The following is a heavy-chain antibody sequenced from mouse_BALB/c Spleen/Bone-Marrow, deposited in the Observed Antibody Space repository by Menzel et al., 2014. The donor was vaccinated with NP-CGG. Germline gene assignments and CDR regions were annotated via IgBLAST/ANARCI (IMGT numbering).Heavy chain of an antibody. V-gene: IGHV3-8*02. D-gene: IGHD1-1*01. Sequence: VQLQQSGPSLVKPSQTLSLTCSVTGDSITSGYWNWIRKFPGNKLEYMGYISYSGSTYYNPSLKSRISITRDTSKNQYYLQLYSVTTEDTATYYCARYPLNYYGSPWFAYWGQGTLVTVSA. CDR3: ARYPLNYYGSPWFAY. CDR1: GDSITSGY. J-gene: IGHJ3*01. CDR2: ISYSGST.